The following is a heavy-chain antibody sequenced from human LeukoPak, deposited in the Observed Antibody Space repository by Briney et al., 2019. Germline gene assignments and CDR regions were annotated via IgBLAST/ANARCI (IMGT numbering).Heavy chain of an antibody. D-gene: IGHD4-17*01. Sequence: SETLSLICAVYGGSFCGFYWSWIRQPPGKGLEWIGEINQSGSTNINPSLKSRVTISVDTSKNQFSLKLSSVTAADTAVYYCARAAGAASYYYYGMDVWGQGTTVTVSS. CDR2: INQSGST. CDR3: ARAAGAASYYYYGMDV. V-gene: IGHV4-34*01. J-gene: IGHJ6*02. CDR1: GGSFCGFY.